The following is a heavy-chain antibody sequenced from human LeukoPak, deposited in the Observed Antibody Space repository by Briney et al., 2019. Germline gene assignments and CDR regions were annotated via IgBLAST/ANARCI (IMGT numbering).Heavy chain of an antibody. CDR3: ARALGGYSSSPDAFDI. D-gene: IGHD6-6*01. CDR1: GGSISSYY. CDR2: IYTSGST. Sequence: SETLSLTCTVSGGSISSYYWSWIRQPAGKGLEWIGRIYTSGSTNYNPSLKSRVTMSVDTSKNQFSLKLSSVTAADTAVYYCARALGGYSSSPDAFDIWGQGTMVTVSS. J-gene: IGHJ3*02. V-gene: IGHV4-4*07.